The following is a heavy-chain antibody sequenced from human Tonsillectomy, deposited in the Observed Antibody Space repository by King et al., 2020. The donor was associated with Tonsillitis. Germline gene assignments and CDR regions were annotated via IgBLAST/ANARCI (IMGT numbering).Heavy chain of an antibody. V-gene: IGHV1-18*01. CDR1: GYTFSSYG. CDR3: ARDPLLYYDTSGQSAFDI. Sequence: QLVQSGAEVKKPGASVKVSCKASGYTFSSYGISWVRQAPGQGLEWMGWSSAYNGDTNYAQKFQVRVTMTTDTSTSTAYMELGSLRSDAAAVYFCARDPLLYYDTSGQSAFDIWGQGTMVTVSS. CDR2: SSAYNGDT. J-gene: IGHJ3*02. D-gene: IGHD3-22*01.